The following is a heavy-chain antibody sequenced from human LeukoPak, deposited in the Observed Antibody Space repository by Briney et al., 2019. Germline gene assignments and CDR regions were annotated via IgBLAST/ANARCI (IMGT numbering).Heavy chain of an antibody. CDR1: GFTFRNYW. CDR2: TKPDGTAE. J-gene: IGHJ4*02. V-gene: IGHV3-7*01. D-gene: IGHD2-15*01. Sequence: GGSLRLSCAASGFTFRNYWMGWVCQAPGKGLEWVANTKPDGTAEHYADSVRGRFTTSRDNANNFLYLQMNSLRGEDTAVYYCARDGGLHTNFDYWGQGTLVTVS. CDR3: ARDGGLHTNFDY.